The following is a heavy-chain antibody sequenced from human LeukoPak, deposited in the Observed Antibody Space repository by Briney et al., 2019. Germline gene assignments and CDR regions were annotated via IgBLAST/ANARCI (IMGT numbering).Heavy chain of an antibody. CDR3: ARVGRGSGYSRYYYYYYMDV. CDR2: IYYSGST. D-gene: IGHD3-3*01. V-gene: IGHV4-31*03. Sequence: SQTLSLTCTVSGGSISSGGYYWSWIRQHPGKGLEWIGYIYYSGSTYYNPSLKSRVTISVDTSKNQFSLKLSSVTAADAAVYYCARVGRGSGYSRYYYYYYMDVWGKGTTVTVSS. J-gene: IGHJ6*03. CDR1: GGSISSGGYY.